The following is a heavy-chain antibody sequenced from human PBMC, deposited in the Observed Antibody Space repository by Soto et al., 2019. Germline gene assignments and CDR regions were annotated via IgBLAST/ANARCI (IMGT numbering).Heavy chain of an antibody. V-gene: IGHV1-69*01. D-gene: IGHD1-20*01. CDR2: IIPIFGTA. CDR3: ARVRITGTTWPLDYYDCGMDV. CDR1: GGTFSSYA. Sequence: QVQLVQSGAEVKKPGSSVKVSCKASGGTFSSYAISWVRQAPGQGLEWMGGIIPIFGTANYAQKFQGRVTINADESTITDYMELSSLRSEDTAVYYCARVRITGTTWPLDYYDCGMDVWGQGTTVTVSS. J-gene: IGHJ6*02.